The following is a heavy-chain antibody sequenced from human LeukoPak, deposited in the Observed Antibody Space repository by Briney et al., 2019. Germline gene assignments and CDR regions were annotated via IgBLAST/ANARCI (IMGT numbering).Heavy chain of an antibody. CDR2: INQDGSEK. V-gene: IGHV3-7*01. CDR1: GFTFSSYW. Sequence: GGSLRLSCAASGFTFSSYWMSWVRQAPGKGLAWVANINQDGSEKYYVDSVKGRFTISRDNAKKSLYLQMNSLRAEDTAVYYCARDVRYGDYFHYYYMDVWGKGTTVTVSS. D-gene: IGHD4-17*01. CDR3: ARDVRYGDYFHYYYMDV. J-gene: IGHJ6*03.